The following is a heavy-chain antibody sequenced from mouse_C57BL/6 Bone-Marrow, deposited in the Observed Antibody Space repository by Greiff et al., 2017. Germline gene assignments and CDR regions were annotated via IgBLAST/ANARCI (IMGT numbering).Heavy chain of an antibody. CDR1: GYTFTSYW. D-gene: IGHD1-2*01. CDR3: ARDLLRLWYFDV. J-gene: IGHJ1*03. V-gene: IGHV1-59*01. CDR2: IDPSDSST. Sequence: VKLQQPGAELVRPGTSVKLSCKASGYTFTSYWMHWVTQRPGQGLEWIGVIDPSDSSTNYNQKFKGKDTLTVDTSSSTAYMQLSSLTSEDSAVYYCARDLLRLWYFDVWGTGTTVTVSS.